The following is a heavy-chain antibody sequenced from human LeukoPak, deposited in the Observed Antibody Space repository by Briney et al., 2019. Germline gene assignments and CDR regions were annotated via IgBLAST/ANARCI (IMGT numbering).Heavy chain of an antibody. D-gene: IGHD1-14*01. Sequence: GGSLRLSCVVSGFTFSPYSMNWVRQAPGKGLEWVAYISGRTSTIYYADSVYGRFTISRDNAKNTVYLQMNSLRTDDTSVYYCVRDAFGIGRPFGYWGQGTLVTVSS. J-gene: IGHJ4*02. CDR3: VRDAFGIGRPFGY. CDR1: GFTFSPYS. V-gene: IGHV3-48*01. CDR2: ISGRTSTI.